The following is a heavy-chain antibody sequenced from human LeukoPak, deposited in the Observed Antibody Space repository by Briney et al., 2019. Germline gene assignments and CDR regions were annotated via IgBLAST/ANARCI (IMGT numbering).Heavy chain of an antibody. V-gene: IGHV3-21*01. CDR3: ARELLWFGELLPRQTYYFDY. CDR1: GFTFSSYS. D-gene: IGHD3-10*01. CDR2: ISSSSSYI. J-gene: IGHJ4*02. Sequence: GGSLRLSCAASGFTFSSYSMNWFRQAPGKGLEWVSSISSSSSYIYYADSVKGRFTISRDNAMNSLYLQMNSLRAEDTAVYYCARELLWFGELLPRQTYYFDYWGQGTLVTVSS.